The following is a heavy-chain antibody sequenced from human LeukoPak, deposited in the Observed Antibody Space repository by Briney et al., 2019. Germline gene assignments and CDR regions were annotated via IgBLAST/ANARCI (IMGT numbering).Heavy chain of an antibody. D-gene: IGHD5-12*01. V-gene: IGHV3-21*01. J-gene: IGHJ5*02. CDR1: GFTFSSYG. CDR3: ASSAVAPVKLQSPFAFDP. CDR2: ISSSSSYI. Sequence: GGSLRLSCAASGFTFSSYGMSWVRQAPGKGLEWVSSISSSSSYIYYADSVKGRFTISRDNAKNSLYLQMNSLRAEDTAVYYCASSAVAPVKLQSPFAFDPWGQGTLVTVSS.